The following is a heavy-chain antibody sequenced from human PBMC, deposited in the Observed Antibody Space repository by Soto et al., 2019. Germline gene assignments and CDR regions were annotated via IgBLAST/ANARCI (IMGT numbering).Heavy chain of an antibody. D-gene: IGHD3-22*01. CDR2: IYYSGTT. CDR1: GGSISSTSDY. Sequence: PSETLSLTCTVSGGSISSTSDYWGWIRQPPGKGLEWIGTIYYSGTTYYNPSLKSRVTISVDTSKNQFSLKLSSVTAADTAVYYCLTYNYDSSGYYLYYCGQGALVTVSS. J-gene: IGHJ4*02. CDR3: LTYNYDSSGYYLYY. V-gene: IGHV4-39*01.